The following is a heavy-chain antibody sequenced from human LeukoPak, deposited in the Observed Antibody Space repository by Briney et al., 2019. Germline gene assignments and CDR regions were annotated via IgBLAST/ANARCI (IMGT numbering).Heavy chain of an antibody. Sequence: GESLKISCKGSGYSFTSYWIGWVRQMPGKGLEWMGIIYPGDSDTRYSPSFQGQATISADKSISTAYLQWSSLKASDTAMYYCARQLAERSALLWFGESYYFDYWGQGTLVTVSS. CDR1: GYSFTSYW. V-gene: IGHV5-51*01. J-gene: IGHJ4*02. D-gene: IGHD3-10*01. CDR2: IYPGDSDT. CDR3: ARQLAERSALLWFGESYYFDY.